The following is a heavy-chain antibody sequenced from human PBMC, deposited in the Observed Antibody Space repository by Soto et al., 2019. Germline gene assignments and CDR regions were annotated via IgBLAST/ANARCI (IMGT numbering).Heavy chain of an antibody. CDR1: GFTVSSNY. CDR3: AKDVRRAYYYYGMDV. Sequence: GGSLRLSCAASGFTVSSNYMSWVRQAPGKGLEWVSVIYSGGTTYYADSVKGRFTISRDNSKNTLYLQMNSLRAEDTAVYYCAKDVRRAYYYYGMDVWGQGTTVTVSS. J-gene: IGHJ6*02. CDR2: IYSGGTT. V-gene: IGHV3-66*01.